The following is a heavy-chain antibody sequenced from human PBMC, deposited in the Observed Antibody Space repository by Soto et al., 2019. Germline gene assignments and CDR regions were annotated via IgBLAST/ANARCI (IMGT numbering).Heavy chain of an antibody. CDR1: GYTFTGLY. CDR3: ARDSPFDY. Sequence: VASVKVSCKASGYTFTGLYMHWVRQAPGHGLEWMGWINPNSGDTNYAQKFQGRVTMTRDTSISTAYMELSRLSSDDTAMYYCARDSPFDYWGQGTLVTVSS. V-gene: IGHV1-2*02. J-gene: IGHJ4*02. CDR2: INPNSGDT.